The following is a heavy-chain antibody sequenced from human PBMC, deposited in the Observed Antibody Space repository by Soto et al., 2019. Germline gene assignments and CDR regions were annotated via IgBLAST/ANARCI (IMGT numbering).Heavy chain of an antibody. J-gene: IGHJ4*02. Sequence: GGFLGLSCAYSAFDCSIYGIPLVRQAPGKGLEWVAASSYDGRETFYADSAKGRFTVSKEMSKNTAFLQMNALRHEDTAVYFCARDSGWPLLNFDNWGQGTTVPVSS. D-gene: IGHD3-10*01. CDR3: ARDSGWPLLNFDN. CDR1: AFDCSIYG. CDR2: SSYDGRET. V-gene: IGHV3-30*03.